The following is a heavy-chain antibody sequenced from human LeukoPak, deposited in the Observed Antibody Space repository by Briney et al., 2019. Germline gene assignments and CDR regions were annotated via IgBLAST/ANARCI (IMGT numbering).Heavy chain of an antibody. CDR2: IYYDGSNQ. J-gene: IGHJ6*03. D-gene: IGHD2-8*02. V-gene: IGHV3-33*01. Sequence: GGSLRLSCEAAGLRFRNYGMHWVRQAPGKGLEWVALIYYDGSNQFYVDSVKGRFTISRDNSKNTLHLQMNSLRAEDTAVYYCARAGYYYYYMDVWGKGTTVTVSS. CDR3: ARAGYYYYYMDV. CDR1: GLRFRNYG.